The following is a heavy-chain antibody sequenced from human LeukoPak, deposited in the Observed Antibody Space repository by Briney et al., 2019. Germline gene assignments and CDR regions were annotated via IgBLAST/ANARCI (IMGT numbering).Heavy chain of an antibody. D-gene: IGHD3-22*01. Sequence: GGSLRLSCAASGFTFSSYWMHWVRQAPGKGLVWVSRINSDGSSTSYADSVKGRFTISRDNAKNTLYLQMDSLRAEDTAVYYCRADSSGYYYRDYWGQGTLVTVSS. CDR2: INSDGSST. CDR1: GFTFSSYW. CDR3: RADSSGYYYRDY. V-gene: IGHV3-74*01. J-gene: IGHJ4*02.